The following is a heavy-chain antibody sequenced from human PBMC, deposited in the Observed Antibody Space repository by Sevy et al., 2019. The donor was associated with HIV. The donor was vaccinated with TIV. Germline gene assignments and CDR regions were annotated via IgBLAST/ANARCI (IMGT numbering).Heavy chain of an antibody. D-gene: IGHD3-22*01. J-gene: IGHJ4*02. CDR2: IYYGGSR. CDR1: GGSISSSGYY. V-gene: IGHV4-39*02. CDR3: AWVSMIVVVITDDWGYYFDY. Sequence: SETLSLTCTVSGGSISSSGYYWGWIRQPPGKGLEWIGSIYYGGSRYYNPSLKSRITISVDTSKNHFSLKLSSVTAADTAVYYCAWVSMIVVVITDDWGYYFDYWGQGTLVTVSS.